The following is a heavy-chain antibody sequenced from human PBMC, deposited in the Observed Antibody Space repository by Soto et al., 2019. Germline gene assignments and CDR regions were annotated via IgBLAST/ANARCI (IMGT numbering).Heavy chain of an antibody. CDR2: IIPIFGTA. V-gene: IGHV1-69*13. D-gene: IGHD1-26*01. CDR1: GGTFSSYA. CDR3: ARGIVGATLAFDI. Sequence: GASVKVSCKASGGTFSSYAISWVRQAPGQGLEWMGGIIPIFGTANYAQKFQGRVTITADESTSTAYMELSSLRSGDTAVYYCARGIVGATLAFDIWGQGTMVTVSS. J-gene: IGHJ3*02.